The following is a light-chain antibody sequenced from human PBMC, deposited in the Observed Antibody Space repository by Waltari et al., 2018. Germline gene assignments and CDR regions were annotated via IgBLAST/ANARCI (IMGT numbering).Light chain of an antibody. CDR3: ASWDDSLSEYV. V-gene: IGLV1-47*01. CDR1: SSNIGSNF. CDR2: RNN. Sequence: QSVLTQPPSASGVPGQRVTISCSGSSSNIGSNFICWYQHLPGQAPKPLIYRNNQPPSGVPGLVSGSKSGTSASLAMSGLLSEDEADYYCASWDDSLSEYVFGTGTKVTVL. J-gene: IGLJ1*01.